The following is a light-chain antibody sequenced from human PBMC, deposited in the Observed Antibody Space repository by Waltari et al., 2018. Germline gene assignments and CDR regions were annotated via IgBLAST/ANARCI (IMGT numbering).Light chain of an antibody. V-gene: IGLV1-44*01. J-gene: IGLJ3*02. Sequence: QSVLTQPPSTSETPGQRVTISCSGSSSNIGTYGVNWYQQVPGTAPKLLIRTDTQRPSGFPARFSGSKSGTSASLAISGLQSEDEANYFCAAWDDSLNAWVFGGGTKLTVL. CDR2: TDT. CDR3: AAWDDSLNAWV. CDR1: SSNIGTYG.